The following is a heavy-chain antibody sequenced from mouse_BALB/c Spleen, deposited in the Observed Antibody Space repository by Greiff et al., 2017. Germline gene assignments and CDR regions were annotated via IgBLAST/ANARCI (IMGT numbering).Heavy chain of an antibody. D-gene: IGHD2-4*01. V-gene: IGHV1-9*01. Sequence: QVQLQQSGAELMMPGASVKISCKATGYTFRSYWIEWVKQRPGHGLEWIGEIFPGSGSTHYNAKFKGKATFTADTSSNTAYMQLSSLTSEDSAVYYCTRYYEHFDVWGAGTTVTVSS. CDR3: TRYYEHFDV. CDR1: GYTFRSYW. CDR2: IFPGSGST. J-gene: IGHJ1*01.